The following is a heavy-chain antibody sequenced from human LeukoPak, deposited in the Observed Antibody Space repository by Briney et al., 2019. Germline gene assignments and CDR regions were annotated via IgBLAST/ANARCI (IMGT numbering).Heavy chain of an antibody. V-gene: IGHV4-31*03. CDR2: IYYSGST. CDR1: DGSISSGGYY. J-gene: IGHJ4*02. CDR3: ARNYYFDH. Sequence: PSETLSLTCTVSDGSISSGGYYWSWIRQHPGKGLEWIGYIYYSGSTYYNPSLKSRVTISGDTSKNQFSLRLSSVTAADTAVYYCARNYYFDHWDQGTLVTVSS.